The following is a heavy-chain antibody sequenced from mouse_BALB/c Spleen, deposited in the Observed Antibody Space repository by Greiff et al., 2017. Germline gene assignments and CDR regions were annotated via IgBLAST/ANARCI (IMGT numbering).Heavy chain of an antibody. V-gene: IGHV3-2*02. CDR2: ISYSGST. Sequence: EVQLVESGPGLVKPSQSLSLTCTVTGYSITSDYAWNWIRQFPGNKLEWMGYISYSGSTSYNPSLKSRISITRDTSKNQFFLQLNSVTTEDTATYYCARSHYYGSIRRAYWGQGTLVTVSA. CDR1: GYSITSDYA. CDR3: ARSHYYGSIRRAY. D-gene: IGHD1-1*01. J-gene: IGHJ3*01.